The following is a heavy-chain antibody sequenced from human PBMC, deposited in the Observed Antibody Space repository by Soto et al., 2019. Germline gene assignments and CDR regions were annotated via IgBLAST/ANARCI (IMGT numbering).Heavy chain of an antibody. D-gene: IGHD3-16*01. CDR3: AAAVPAEYVFPYYYMDV. J-gene: IGHJ6*03. CDR1: GASISSYH. Sequence: QVQLQESGPGLVKPSETLSLTCTVSGASISSYHWSWIRQTPGKGLEWIGYIYYSWSANYNPSLTSRVTFSVDTSKHQVSLKLSSVTAADTGVYYCAAAVPAEYVFPYYYMDVWGKGTTVTVSS. CDR2: IYYSWSA. V-gene: IGHV4-59*01.